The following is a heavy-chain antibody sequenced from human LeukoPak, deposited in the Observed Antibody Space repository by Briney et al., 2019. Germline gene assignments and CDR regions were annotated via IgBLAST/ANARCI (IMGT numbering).Heavy chain of an antibody. D-gene: IGHD6-19*01. CDR2: ISWNSGSI. CDR3: AKDSSSGWYGYYYGMDV. CDR1: GFTFSSYA. V-gene: IGHV3-9*01. J-gene: IGHJ6*02. Sequence: GGSLRLSGAASGFTFSSYAMHWVRQAPGKGLGWASGISWNSGSIGYADSVKGRFTISRDNAKNSLYLQMNSLRAEDTALYYCAKDSSSGWYGYYYGMDVWGQGTTVTVSS.